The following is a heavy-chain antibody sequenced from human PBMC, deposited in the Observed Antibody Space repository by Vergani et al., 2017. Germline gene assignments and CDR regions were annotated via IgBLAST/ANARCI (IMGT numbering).Heavy chain of an antibody. CDR1: GYTFTSYD. Sequence: QVQLVQSGAEVKKPGASVKVSCKASGYTFTSYDINWVRQATGQGLEWMGWMNPNSGNTGYAQKFQGRVTVTRNTSISTAYMELSSLRSEDTAVYYCARCPPSWVGATSDYYYYYMDVWGKGTTVTVSS. CDR3: ARCPPSWVGATSDYYYYYMDV. J-gene: IGHJ6*03. CDR2: MNPNSGNT. V-gene: IGHV1-8*01. D-gene: IGHD1-26*01.